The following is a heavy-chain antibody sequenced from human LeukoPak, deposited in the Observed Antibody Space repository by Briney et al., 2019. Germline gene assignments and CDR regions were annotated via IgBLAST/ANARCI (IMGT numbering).Heavy chain of an antibody. V-gene: IGHV4-4*09. CDR1: GASISSDY. D-gene: IGHD2-21*02. CDR2: IYSSETT. J-gene: IGHJ6*03. CDR3: ARHFPYCGGDCPYYYMDV. Sequence: PSETLSLTCSVSGASISSDYWSWIRQPPGRGLEWIGNIYSSETTKYNPSLRSRATISGDTSKNQFSLKLSSVTAADTAVYYCARHFPYCGGDCPYYYMDVWGKGTTVTVSS.